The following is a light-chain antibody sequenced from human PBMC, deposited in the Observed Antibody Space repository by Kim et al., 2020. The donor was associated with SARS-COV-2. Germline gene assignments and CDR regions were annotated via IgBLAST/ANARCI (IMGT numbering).Light chain of an antibody. Sequence: QSALTQPASVSGSPGQSITISCTGTSSDVGAYNRVSWYQQHPGKAPKLMIFDVSGRPSGVSNRFSGSKSDNTASLTISGLQAEDEADYFCSSLTSGSTSAVFGGGTQLTVL. V-gene: IGLV2-14*03. CDR3: SSLTSGSTSAV. J-gene: IGLJ2*01. CDR2: DVS. CDR1: SSDVGAYNR.